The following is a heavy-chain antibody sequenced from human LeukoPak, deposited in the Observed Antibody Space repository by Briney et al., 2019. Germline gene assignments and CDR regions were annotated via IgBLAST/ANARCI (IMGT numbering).Heavy chain of an antibody. J-gene: IGHJ3*02. D-gene: IGHD3-22*01. Sequence: SETLSLTCAVYGGSFSGYYWSWIRQPPGKGLEWIGEINHSGSTNYNPSLKSRVTISVDTSKNQFSLKLSSVTAADTAVYYCARDRTGYYYDSSGYYLEAFDIWGQGTMVTVSS. V-gene: IGHV4-34*01. CDR3: ARDRTGYYYDSSGYYLEAFDI. CDR1: GGSFSGYY. CDR2: INHSGST.